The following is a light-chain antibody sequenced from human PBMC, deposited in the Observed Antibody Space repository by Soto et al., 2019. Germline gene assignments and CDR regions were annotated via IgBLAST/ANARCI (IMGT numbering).Light chain of an antibody. Sequence: IGMKQSLATLSVSQGERATLSCRASQSVSSNLAWYQQKPGQAPRLLIHGASSRATGIPDRFSGSGSGTDFSLTIIRLEPDDFAVNYCETYVNFWRFGQGTNVDIK. V-gene: IGKV3D-15*01. CDR2: GAS. CDR1: QSVSSN. J-gene: IGKJ1*01. CDR3: ETYVNFWR.